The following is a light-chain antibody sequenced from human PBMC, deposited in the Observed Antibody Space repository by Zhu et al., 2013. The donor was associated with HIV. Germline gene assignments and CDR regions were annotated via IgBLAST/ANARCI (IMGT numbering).Light chain of an antibody. Sequence: DVVLTQSPLSLPVTLGQPASISCRSSQSLVSSDGHTYLNWFQQRPGQSPRRLVYEVSNRDSGVPDRFSGSGSVTDFTLRISRVEAEDVGIYYCMQSVQFLMFSFGQGTKLEIK. CDR1: QSLVSSDGHTY. J-gene: IGKJ2*03. CDR2: EVS. V-gene: IGKV2-30*01. CDR3: MQSVQFLMFS.